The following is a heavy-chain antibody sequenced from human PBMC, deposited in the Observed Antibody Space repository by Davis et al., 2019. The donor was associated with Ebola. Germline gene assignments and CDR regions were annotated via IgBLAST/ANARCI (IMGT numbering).Heavy chain of an antibody. CDR3: SRHSPFRFLDY. J-gene: IGHJ4*02. CDR1: GITFSGSA. D-gene: IGHD3-3*01. V-gene: IGHV3-73*01. Sequence: PGGSLRLSCAASGITFSGSAVHWVRQASGKGLEWVGRIRNKANSFATEFAASVKGRFTISRDDSKNTTYLQMNSLKTEDTAVYYCSRHSPFRFLDYWGQGTLVTVSS. CDR2: IRNKANSFAT.